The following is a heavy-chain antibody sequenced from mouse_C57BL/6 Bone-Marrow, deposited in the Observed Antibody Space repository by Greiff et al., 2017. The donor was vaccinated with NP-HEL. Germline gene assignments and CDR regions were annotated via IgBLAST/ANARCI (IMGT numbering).Heavy chain of an antibody. D-gene: IGHD2-1*01. V-gene: IGHV14-4*01. CDR1: GFNIKDDY. CDR2: IDPENGDT. J-gene: IGHJ1*03. CDR3: TTGGTYGNYGYFDV. Sequence: EVQLQQSGAELVRPGASVKLSCTASGFNIKDDYMHWVKQRPEQGLEWIGWIDPENGDTEYASKFQGKATITADTSSNTASLQLSSLTSEDTAVYYCTTGGTYGNYGYFDVWGTGTTVTVSS.